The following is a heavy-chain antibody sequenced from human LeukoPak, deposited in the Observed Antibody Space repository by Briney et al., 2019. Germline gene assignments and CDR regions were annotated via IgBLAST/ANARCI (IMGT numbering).Heavy chain of an antibody. CDR3: ARVDTVMAYYFDL. CDR1: VFTVSTNC. J-gene: IGHJ4*02. D-gene: IGHD5-18*01. V-gene: IGHV3-53*04. Sequence: AGGSLRLSCGPSVFTVSTNCMTWVRHAPGKGLEWVSTIYSGGTTYYADSVMGRFTISRHNSRNTLYLQMNSLRAEDTAVYYCARVDTVMAYYFDLWGQGTLVTVSS. CDR2: IYSGGTT.